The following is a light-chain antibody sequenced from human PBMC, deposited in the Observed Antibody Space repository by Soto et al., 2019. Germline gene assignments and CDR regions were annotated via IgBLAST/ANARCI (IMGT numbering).Light chain of an antibody. CDR1: SSDVGGYNY. CDR2: DVS. V-gene: IGLV2-14*01. J-gene: IGLJ1*01. CDR3: SSYTSSSTLS. Sequence: QSALTQPASVSGSPGQSITISCTGTSSDVGGYNYVSWYQQHPGKAPKLMIYDVSNRPSGVSNRFSGSKSGNTASLTISGLQAEDEADDYCSSYTSSSTLSFGTGTKVTVL.